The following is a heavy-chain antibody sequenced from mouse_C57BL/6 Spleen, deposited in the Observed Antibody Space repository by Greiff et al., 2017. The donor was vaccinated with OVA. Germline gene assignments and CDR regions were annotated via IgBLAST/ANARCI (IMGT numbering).Heavy chain of an antibody. CDR3: ARGYGSSNYFDY. J-gene: IGHJ2*01. V-gene: IGHV1-76*01. Sequence: QVQLQQSGAELVRPGASVKLSCKASGYTFTDYYINWVKQRPGQGLEWIARIYPGSGNTYYNEKFKGKATLTAEKSSSTAYMQLSSLTSEDSAVYFCARGYGSSNYFDYWGQGTTLTVSS. D-gene: IGHD1-1*01. CDR1: GYTFTDYY. CDR2: IYPGSGNT.